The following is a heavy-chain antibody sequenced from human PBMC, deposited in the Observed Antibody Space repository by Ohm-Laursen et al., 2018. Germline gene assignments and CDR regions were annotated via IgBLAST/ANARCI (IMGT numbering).Heavy chain of an antibody. D-gene: IGHD2-2*01. V-gene: IGHV3-23*01. CDR2: ISGSGGST. J-gene: IGHJ6*02. Sequence: SLRLSCAASGFTFSSYAMSWVRQAPGKGLEWVSAISGSGGSTYYADSVKGRFTISRDNAKNSLYLQMNSLRAEDTAVYYCARSVWGPAAIYYYYYGMDVWGQGTTVTVSS. CDR3: ARSVWGPAAIYYYYYGMDV. CDR1: GFTFSSYA.